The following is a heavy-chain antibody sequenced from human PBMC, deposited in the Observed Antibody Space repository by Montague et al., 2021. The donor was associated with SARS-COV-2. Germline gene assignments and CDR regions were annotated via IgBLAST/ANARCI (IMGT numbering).Heavy chain of an antibody. CDR2: INRGGST. CDR3: ARVSVMEDWTRVGEDFDL. Sequence: SETLSLTCTVSGDSISSPRYYWGWIRQPPGKGLEWIGGINRGGSTNYNPSLQSRVFISMDTSKIQLSLTMSSVTSADTGVYYGARVSVMEDWTRVGEDFDLWGHGTLVTVSS. CDR1: GDSISSPRYY. J-gene: IGHJ2*01. V-gene: IGHV4-39*07. D-gene: IGHD1-26*01.